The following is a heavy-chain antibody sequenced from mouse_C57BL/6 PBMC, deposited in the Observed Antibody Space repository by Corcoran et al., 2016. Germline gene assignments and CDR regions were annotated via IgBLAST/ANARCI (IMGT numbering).Heavy chain of an antibody. J-gene: IGHJ3*01. CDR3: ARGDFAY. D-gene: IGHD3-3*01. Sequence: EVQLQQSGPALLKPGASVKISCKTSGYTFTDYYMNWVKQSHGKGLEWIGDINPNNGGTSYNQKFKGKATLTVDKSSSTAYMELRSLTSEDSAVYYCARGDFAYWGQGTLVTVSA. V-gene: IGHV1-26*01. CDR2: INPNNGGT. CDR1: GYTFTDYY.